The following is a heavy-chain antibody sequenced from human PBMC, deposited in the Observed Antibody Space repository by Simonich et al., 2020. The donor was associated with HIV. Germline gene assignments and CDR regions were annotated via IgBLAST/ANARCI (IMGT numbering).Heavy chain of an antibody. Sequence: QVQLHQWGAGLLKSSETLSLTCAVYGGSFSGYYWNWIRQPPGKGLEWIAEINHGGRTNYNPSLKSRVTILLDTSKNQCSLKLASVTATDTALYYCARSPSENWDYYFDYWSQGTLVTVSS. V-gene: IGHV4-34*01. CDR2: INHGGRT. D-gene: IGHD1-7*01. CDR3: ARSPSENWDYYFDY. J-gene: IGHJ4*02. CDR1: GGSFSGYY.